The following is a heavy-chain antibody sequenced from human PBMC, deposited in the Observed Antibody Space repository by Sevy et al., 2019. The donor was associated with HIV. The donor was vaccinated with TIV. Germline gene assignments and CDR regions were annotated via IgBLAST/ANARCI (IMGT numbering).Heavy chain of an antibody. CDR1: GFTLRDHW. CDR2: IKQDGSEK. V-gene: IGHV3-7*03. D-gene: IGHD5-12*01. Sequence: GGSLRLSCTASGFTLRDHWMTWVRQAPGQGLQWVANIKQDGSEKYYVDSVKGRFTISSDNAKKSLYLQMVSLSAEDTALYYCVSDSWLRLRISPYYLVFWGQGTLVTVSS. CDR3: VSDSWLRLRISPYYLVF. J-gene: IGHJ4*02.